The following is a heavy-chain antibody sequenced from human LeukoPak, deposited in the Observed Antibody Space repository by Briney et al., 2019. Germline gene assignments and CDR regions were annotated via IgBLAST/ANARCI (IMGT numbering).Heavy chain of an antibody. CDR3: AKAIAVADLDAFDI. J-gene: IGHJ3*02. CDR1: GFTFSSYG. CDR2: IRYDGSNK. D-gene: IGHD6-19*01. Sequence: PGGSLRLSCAASGFTFSSYGMHWVRQAPGKGLEWVAFIRYDGSNKYYADSVKGRFTISIDNSKNTLYLQMNSLRAEDTAVYYCAKAIAVADLDAFDIWGQGTMVTVSS. V-gene: IGHV3-30*02.